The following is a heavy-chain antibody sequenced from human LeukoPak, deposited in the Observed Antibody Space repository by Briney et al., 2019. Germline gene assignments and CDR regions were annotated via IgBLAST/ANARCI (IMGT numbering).Heavy chain of an antibody. CDR2: ISHDGSNK. V-gene: IGHV3-30*03. D-gene: IGHD1-26*01. Sequence: GRSLRLSCVASGFTFSSYGMHWVRQAPGKGLEWVAAISHDGSNKYYADSVKGRFTISRDNAKNSLYLQMNSLRAEDTAVYYCARVFGRGKIDYWGQGTLVTVSS. CDR3: ARVFGRGKIDY. CDR1: GFTFSSYG. J-gene: IGHJ4*02.